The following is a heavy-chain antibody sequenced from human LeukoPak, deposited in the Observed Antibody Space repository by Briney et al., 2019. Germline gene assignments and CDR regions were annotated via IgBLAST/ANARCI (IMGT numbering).Heavy chain of an antibody. CDR1: GFTFSSYG. Sequence: GSLRLSCAASGFTFSSYGMHWVRQAPGKGLEWVAVISYDGSNKYYADSVKGRFTISRDNSKNTLYLQMNSLRAEDTAVYYCWLPAVAGTRTFDYWGQGTLVTVSS. CDR3: WLPAVAGTRTFDY. V-gene: IGHV3-30*03. D-gene: IGHD6-19*01. CDR2: ISYDGSNK. J-gene: IGHJ4*02.